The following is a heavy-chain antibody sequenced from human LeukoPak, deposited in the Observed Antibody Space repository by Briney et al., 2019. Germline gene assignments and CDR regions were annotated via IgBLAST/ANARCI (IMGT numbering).Heavy chain of an antibody. D-gene: IGHD4-17*01. J-gene: IGHJ3*02. Sequence: GGSLRLSCAASGFTFDNYWMTWVRQSPGKGLEWVAVIWNDGSNRYHADSVKGRFTISRDNSKNTLYLQMNSLRVEDTAVYYCARGIGGDYRDAFDIWGQGTMVTVS. CDR3: ARGIGGDYRDAFDI. V-gene: IGHV3-33*08. CDR2: IWNDGSNR. CDR1: GFTFDNYW.